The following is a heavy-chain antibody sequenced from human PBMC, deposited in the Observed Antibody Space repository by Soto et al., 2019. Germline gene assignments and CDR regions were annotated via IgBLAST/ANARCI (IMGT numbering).Heavy chain of an antibody. V-gene: IGHV3-30-3*01. Sequence: QVQLVESGGGVVQPGRSLRLSCAASGFTFSSYAMHWVRQAPGKGLEWVAVISYDGSNKYYADSVKGRFTISRDNSKNSLYLQMNSLRAEDTAVYYCARVLEPYYDFLTGYPPRYWGQGTLVTVSS. D-gene: IGHD3-9*01. J-gene: IGHJ4*02. CDR1: GFTFSSYA. CDR3: ARVLEPYYDFLTGYPPRY. CDR2: ISYDGSNK.